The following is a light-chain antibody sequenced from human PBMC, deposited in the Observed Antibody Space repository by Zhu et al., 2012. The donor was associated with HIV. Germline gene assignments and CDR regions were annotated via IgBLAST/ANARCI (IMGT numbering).Light chain of an antibody. J-gene: IGKJ4*01. CDR1: QGISNH. Sequence: DIQLTQSPSFLSASVGDCLHHLPGQSQGISNHLAWYHQKPGKAPKLLIYGASVLQSGVPPRFSGSGSGTEFTLTISSLQPEDFATYFCQHLTLYPTFGGGSKVEIK. CDR3: QHLTLYPT. V-gene: IGKV1-9*01. CDR2: GAS.